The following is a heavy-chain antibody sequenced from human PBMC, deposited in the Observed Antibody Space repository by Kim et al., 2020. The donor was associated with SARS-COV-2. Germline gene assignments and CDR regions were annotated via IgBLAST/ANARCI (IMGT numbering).Heavy chain of an antibody. CDR2: LYGGGST. CDR1: GFTVSGGY. D-gene: IGHD3-10*01. V-gene: IGHV3-53*05. Sequence: GGSLRLSCEGSGFTVSGGYMNWVRQAPGKGLEYISFLYGGGSTYYADSVKGRFTISRDNSKNTLYLQINSLRVDDTAVYYCARVLRGGPYWGQGTLVTVS. J-gene: IGHJ4*02. CDR3: ARVLRGGPY.